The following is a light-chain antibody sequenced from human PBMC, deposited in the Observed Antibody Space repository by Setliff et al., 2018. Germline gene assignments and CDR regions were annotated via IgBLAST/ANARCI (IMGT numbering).Light chain of an antibody. V-gene: IGLV1-40*01. CDR2: GNS. Sequence: QSALTQPPSVSGAPGQRVTISCTGSSSNIGAGYDVHWYQQLPGTAPKLLIYGNSNRPSGVPDRFSGSKSGTSASLAITGLQAEDEADYYCQSYAGSLSGSVFGTGTKVTVL. CDR1: SSNIGAGYD. J-gene: IGLJ1*01. CDR3: QSYAGSLSGSV.